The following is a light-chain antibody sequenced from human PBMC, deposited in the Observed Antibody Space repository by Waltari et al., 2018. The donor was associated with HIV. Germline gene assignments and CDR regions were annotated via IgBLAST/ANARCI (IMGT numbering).Light chain of an antibody. CDR2: ENN. CDR1: RGSIASHH. Sequence: NFLLTQPHSVSESPGRTVTISCTRNRGSIASHHLQWYQQRPGSNPTIVISENNQRPSGVPDRFSGSLDRSSNSASLTISGLQTGDEADYYCQSYSSNNHGVVFGGGTKLTVL. V-gene: IGLV6-57*01. CDR3: QSYSSNNHGVV. J-gene: IGLJ2*01.